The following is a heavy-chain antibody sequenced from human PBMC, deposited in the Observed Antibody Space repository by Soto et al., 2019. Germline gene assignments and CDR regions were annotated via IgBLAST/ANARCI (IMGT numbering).Heavy chain of an antibody. Sequence: EVQLVESGGGLVKPGGSLRLSCAASGFTFGSYSMNWVRQAPGKGMEWVSSISSSSSYIYYADSVKGRFTISRDNAKNSLYLQMNILRAEDTAVYYCASHPRDSSGYWYYFDYWGQGTLVTVSS. V-gene: IGHV3-21*01. J-gene: IGHJ4*02. CDR2: ISSSSSYI. CDR1: GFTFGSYS. D-gene: IGHD3-22*01. CDR3: ASHPRDSSGYWYYFDY.